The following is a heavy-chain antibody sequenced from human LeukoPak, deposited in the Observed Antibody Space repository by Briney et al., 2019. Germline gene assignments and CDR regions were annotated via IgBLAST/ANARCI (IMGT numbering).Heavy chain of an antibody. Sequence: PGGSLRLSCAASGFTVSSNYMSWVRQAPGKGLEWVSVIYSGGSTYYADSVKGRFTISRDNSKNTLYLQMNSLRAEDTAVHYCARDGLYGKLDPWGQGTLVTVSS. D-gene: IGHD3-10*01. CDR3: ARDGLYGKLDP. V-gene: IGHV3-66*01. CDR2: IYSGGST. CDR1: GFTVSSNY. J-gene: IGHJ5*02.